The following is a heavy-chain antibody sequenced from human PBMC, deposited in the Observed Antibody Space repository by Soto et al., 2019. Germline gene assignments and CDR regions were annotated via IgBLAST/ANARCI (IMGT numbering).Heavy chain of an antibody. Sequence: GGSLRLSCAASGFTFSNAWMSWVRQAPGKGLEWVGRIKSKTDGGTTDYAAPVKGRFTISRDDSKNTLYLQMNSLKTEDTAVYYCTTDLLRYFDWLSQYDAFDIWGQGTMVTVSS. CDR3: TTDLLRYFDWLSQYDAFDI. V-gene: IGHV3-15*01. CDR2: IKSKTDGGTT. J-gene: IGHJ3*02. D-gene: IGHD3-9*01. CDR1: GFTFSNAW.